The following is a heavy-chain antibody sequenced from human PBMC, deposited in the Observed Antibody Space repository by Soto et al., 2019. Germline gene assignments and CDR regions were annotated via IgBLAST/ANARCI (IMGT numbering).Heavy chain of an antibody. CDR3: PRGGSGWKALNWFDP. D-gene: IGHD6-19*01. CDR2: NNIRADP. J-gene: IGHJ5*02. V-gene: IGHV4-31*11. Sequence: SQTLSLTCAVSGASMDNIGYSWTLIPEHPGKGLEWIGTNNIRADPYYTPSLKSRLTISLDTSQNHFALRLNAVAAADTAIYYCPRGGSGWKALNWFDPWGQGIMVTVSS. CDR1: GASMDNIGYS.